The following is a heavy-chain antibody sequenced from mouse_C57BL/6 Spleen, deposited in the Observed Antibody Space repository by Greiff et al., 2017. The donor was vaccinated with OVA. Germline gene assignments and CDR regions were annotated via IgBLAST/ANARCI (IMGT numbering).Heavy chain of an antibody. V-gene: IGHV8-12*01. Sequence: QVTLKVSGPGILQSSQTLSLTCSFSGFSLSTSGMGVSWIRQPSGKGLEWLAHIYWDDDKRYNPSLKSRLTISKDTSRNQVFLKLTSVDTADTATIFCARRGLILGLSYGSSYWYFDVWGTGTTVTVSS. J-gene: IGHJ1*03. CDR2: IYWDDDK. CDR3: ARRGLILGLSYGSSYWYFDV. CDR1: GFSLSTSGMG. D-gene: IGHD1-1*01.